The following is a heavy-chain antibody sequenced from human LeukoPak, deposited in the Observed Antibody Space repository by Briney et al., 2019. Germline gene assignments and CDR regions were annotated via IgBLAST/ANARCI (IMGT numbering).Heavy chain of an antibody. CDR2: IRYDGSNK. V-gene: IGHV3-30*02. CDR1: GFTFSSYG. J-gene: IGHJ4*02. CDR3: ASWYYFDY. Sequence: GGSLRLSCAASGFTFSSYGMHWVRQAPGKGLEWVAFIRYDGSNKYYADSVKGRFTISRDNSKNKLYLQMNSLRAEDTSVYYCASWYYFDYWGQGPLVPVSS. D-gene: IGHD6-13*01.